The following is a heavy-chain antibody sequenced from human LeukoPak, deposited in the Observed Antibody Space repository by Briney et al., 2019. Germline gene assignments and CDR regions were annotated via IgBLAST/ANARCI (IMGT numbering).Heavy chain of an antibody. J-gene: IGHJ5*02. Sequence: PSETRSLTSTVSGGSLSSSSYYWGWIRHPPVKGLEGIGSIYYSGSTYYNPSPKSRFTISLDTYKNQFSLKLSAVTAADTAVYYCARPLSRTSGSYWFDPWGEGTRVTVSS. CDR1: GGSLSSSSYY. D-gene: IGHD1-26*01. CDR2: IYYSGST. V-gene: IGHV4-39*01. CDR3: ARPLSRTSGSYWFDP.